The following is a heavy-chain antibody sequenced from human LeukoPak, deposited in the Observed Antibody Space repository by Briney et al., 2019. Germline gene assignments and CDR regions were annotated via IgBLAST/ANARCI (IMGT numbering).Heavy chain of an antibody. CDR1: GLTFSTYE. CDR3: ARVSHSQQPLDY. J-gene: IGHJ4*02. V-gene: IGHV3-48*03. CDR2: IDGSGSTA. D-gene: IGHD6-13*01. Sequence: GGSLRLSCAASGLTFSTYEMNWVRQAPGKGLECLAYIDGSGSTAYYVDSVKGRFTLSRDNTKNSLYLQMNSLRAEDTAVYYCARVSHSQQPLDYWGQGTLVTVSS.